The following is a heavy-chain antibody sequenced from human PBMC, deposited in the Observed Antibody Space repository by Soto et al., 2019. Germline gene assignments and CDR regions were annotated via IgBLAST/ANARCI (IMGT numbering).Heavy chain of an antibody. J-gene: IGHJ6*02. CDR1: GYTFTSYY. CDR2: INPSGGST. Sequence: QVQLVQSGAEVKKPGASVKVSCKASGYTFTSYYMNWVRQAPGQGLEWMGIINPSGGSTSYAQKFQGRVTMTRDTSTSTVYMELSSLRSEDTAVYYCARGYYDFWSGYYFGPGMDVWGQGTTVTVSS. CDR3: ARGYYDFWSGYYFGPGMDV. V-gene: IGHV1-46*01. D-gene: IGHD3-3*01.